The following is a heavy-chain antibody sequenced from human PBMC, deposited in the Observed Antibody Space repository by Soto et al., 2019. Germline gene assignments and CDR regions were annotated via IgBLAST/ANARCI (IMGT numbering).Heavy chain of an antibody. CDR1: GGTFSSYA. CDR2: IIPIFGTA. D-gene: IGHD6-6*01. Sequence: SVKVSCKASGGTFSSYAISWVRQAPGQGLEWMGGIIPIFGTANYAQKFQGRVTITADESTSTAYMELSSLRSEDTAVYYCSESIAARAYYYYGMDVWGQGTTVTVSS. CDR3: SESIAARAYYYYGMDV. J-gene: IGHJ6*02. V-gene: IGHV1-69*13.